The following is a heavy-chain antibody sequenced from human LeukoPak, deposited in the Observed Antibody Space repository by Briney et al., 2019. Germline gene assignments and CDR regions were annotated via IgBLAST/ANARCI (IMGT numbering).Heavy chain of an antibody. CDR2: IYYSGST. Sequence: SETLSLTCTVSGGSISSYYWSWIRQPPGKGLEWIGYIYYSGSTNYNPSLKSRVTMSVDTSKNQFSLKLSSVTAADTAVYYCAREYYDILTGLQDAFDIWGQGTMVTVSS. J-gene: IGHJ3*02. CDR3: AREYYDILTGLQDAFDI. D-gene: IGHD3-9*01. V-gene: IGHV4-59*12. CDR1: GGSISSYY.